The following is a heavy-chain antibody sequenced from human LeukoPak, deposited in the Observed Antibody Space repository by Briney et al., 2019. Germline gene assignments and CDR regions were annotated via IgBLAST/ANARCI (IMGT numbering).Heavy chain of an antibody. CDR3: ARRYFDWLLSLDF. Sequence: PSETLSLTCAVYGGSFSGYYRRWIPQPPGKGLEWMGELNHSGNTNYNPSLKSRVTISVDTSKNQSSLNLNSVTAADTAVYYCARRYFDWLLSLDFWGQAALVTVSS. CDR2: LNHSGNT. D-gene: IGHD3-9*01. V-gene: IGHV4-34*01. CDR1: GGSFSGYY. J-gene: IGHJ4*02.